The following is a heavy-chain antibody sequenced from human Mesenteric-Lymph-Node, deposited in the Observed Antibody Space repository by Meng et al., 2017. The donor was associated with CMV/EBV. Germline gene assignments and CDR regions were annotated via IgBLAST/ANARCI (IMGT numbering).Heavy chain of an antibody. Sequence: GESLKISCAASGFTFSSYAMSWVRQAPGKGLEWVSCITESGGSTYYADSVKGRFTISRDNSKNSLYLQMNSLRAEDTALYYCARDRMGGSYGYYGMDVWGQGTTVTVSS. J-gene: IGHJ6*02. D-gene: IGHD1-26*01. CDR3: ARDRMGGSYGYYGMDV. CDR1: GFTFSSYA. CDR2: ITESGGST. V-gene: IGHV3-23*01.